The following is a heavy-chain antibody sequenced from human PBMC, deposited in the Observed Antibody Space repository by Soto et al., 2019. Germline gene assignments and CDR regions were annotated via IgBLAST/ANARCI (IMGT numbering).Heavy chain of an antibody. V-gene: IGHV4-31*03. CDR2: IYYSGST. J-gene: IGHJ4*02. CDR1: GGSISSGGYY. Sequence: SETLSLTFNGSGGSISSGGYYGIFIRQHPWKGVEWIGYIYYSGSTYYNPSLKSRVTISVDTSKNQFSLKLSSVTAADTAVYYCARDCGGSCYHYWGQGTLVTVSS. D-gene: IGHD2-15*01. CDR3: ARDCGGSCYHY.